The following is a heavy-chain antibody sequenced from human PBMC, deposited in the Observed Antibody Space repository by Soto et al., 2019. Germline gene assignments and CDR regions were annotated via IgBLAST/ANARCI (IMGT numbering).Heavy chain of an antibody. J-gene: IGHJ4*02. D-gene: IGHD1-26*01. V-gene: IGHV3-48*03. CDR1: GFTFSSYE. Sequence: EVQLVESGGGLVQPGGSLRLSCAASGFTFSSYEMNWVRQAPGKGLEWVSSISSSSSYIYYADSVKGRFTISRDNAKNSLYLQMNSLRAEDTAVYYCARDQGGSYYKDYWGQGTLVTVSS. CDR2: ISSSSSYI. CDR3: ARDQGGSYYKDY.